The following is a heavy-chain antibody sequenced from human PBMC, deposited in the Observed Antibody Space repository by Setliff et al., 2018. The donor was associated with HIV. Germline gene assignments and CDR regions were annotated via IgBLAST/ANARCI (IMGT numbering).Heavy chain of an antibody. CDR2: IKQDGSEE. D-gene: IGHD3-9*01. CDR3: AKSPPDYDILTGWPEYFDY. V-gene: IGHV3-7*01. Sequence: PGGSLRLSCAASGLTFSNYWMAWVRQAPGKGLEWVANIKQDGSEEYYVDSVKGRFTISRDNAKNSLSLQMNSLRAEDTAVYYCAKSPPDYDILTGWPEYFDYWGQGTLVTVSS. J-gene: IGHJ4*02. CDR1: GLTFSNYW.